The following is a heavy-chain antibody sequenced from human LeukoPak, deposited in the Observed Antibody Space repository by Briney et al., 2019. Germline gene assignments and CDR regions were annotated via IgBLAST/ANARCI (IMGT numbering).Heavy chain of an antibody. Sequence: PSETLSLTCTVSGGSISSYYWSWIRQPAGKGLEWIGRIYTSGSTNYNPSLKSRVTMSVDTSKNQFSLKLSSVTAADTAVYYCARDRPTPHYDILTGYYEGNWFDPWGQGTLVTVSS. CDR3: ARDRPTPHYDILTGYYEGNWFDP. D-gene: IGHD3-9*01. V-gene: IGHV4-4*07. CDR2: IYTSGST. CDR1: GGSISSYY. J-gene: IGHJ5*02.